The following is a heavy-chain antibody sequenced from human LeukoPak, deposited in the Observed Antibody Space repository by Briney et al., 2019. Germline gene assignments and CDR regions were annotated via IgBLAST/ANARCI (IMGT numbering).Heavy chain of an antibody. J-gene: IGHJ4*02. V-gene: IGHV3-30-3*01. CDR2: ISYDGSNK. Sequence: GGSLRLSCAASGFTFSSYAMHWVRQAPGKGLEWVAVISYDGSNKYYADSVKGRFTISRDNSKNTLYLQMNSLRAEDTAVYYCARGEDGYFDYWGQGTLVTVSS. D-gene: IGHD5-24*01. CDR3: ARGEDGYFDY. CDR1: GFTFSSYA.